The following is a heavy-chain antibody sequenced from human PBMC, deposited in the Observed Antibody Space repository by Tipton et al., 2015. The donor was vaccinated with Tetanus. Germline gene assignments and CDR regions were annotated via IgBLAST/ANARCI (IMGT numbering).Heavy chain of an antibody. V-gene: IGHV4-31*03. D-gene: IGHD6-6*01. CDR2: IYYTGNT. CDR1: GGSIRSGGFY. J-gene: IGHJ4*02. CDR3: ARRSVSARFAD. Sequence: TLSLTCTVSGGSIRSGGFYWSWIRQHPVKGLEWIGYIYYTGNTYYNPSLKSRVTISVDTSKNQFSLKLSSVTAADTAVYYCARRSVSARFADWGQGTLVTVSS.